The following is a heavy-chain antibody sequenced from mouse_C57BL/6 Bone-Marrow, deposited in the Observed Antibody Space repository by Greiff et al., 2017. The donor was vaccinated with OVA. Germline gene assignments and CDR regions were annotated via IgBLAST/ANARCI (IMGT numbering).Heavy chain of an antibody. D-gene: IGHD1-1*01. V-gene: IGHV1-81*01. CDR2: IYPRSGNT. CDR1: GYTFTSYG. CDR3: ATDYSYFDY. J-gene: IGHJ2*01. Sequence: VMLVESGAELARPGASVKLSCKASGYTFTSYGISWVKQRTGQGLEWIGEIYPRSGNTYYNEKFKGKATLTADKSSSTAYMELRSLTSEDSAVYFCATDYSYFDYWGQGTTLTVSS.